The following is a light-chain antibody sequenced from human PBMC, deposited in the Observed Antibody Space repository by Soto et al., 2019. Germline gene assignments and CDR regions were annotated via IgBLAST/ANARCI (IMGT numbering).Light chain of an antibody. J-gene: IGKJ4*01. CDR3: QQRADWRVLT. CDR2: DTS. V-gene: IGKV3-15*01. Sequence: EIVMTQSPATLSLSPGVRATLSCXASXSVSSNLVWYQQKPGQAPRLLIYDTSTRASDVPARFSGSGSETEFTLTISSLEPEDFAVYYCQQRADWRVLTFGGGTKVDIK. CDR1: XSVSSN.